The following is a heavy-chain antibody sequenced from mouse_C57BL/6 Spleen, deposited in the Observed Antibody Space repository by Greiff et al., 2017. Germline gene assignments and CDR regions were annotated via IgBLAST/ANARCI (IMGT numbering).Heavy chain of an antibody. CDR2: IYPSDSET. J-gene: IGHJ2*01. D-gene: IGHD1-1*01. V-gene: IGHV1-61*01. CDR3: ARGDYYGSLYYFDY. Sequence: VQLQQPGAELVRPGSSVKLSCKASGYTFTSYWMDWVKQRPGQGLEWIGNIYPSDSETHYNQKFKDKATLTVDKSSSTAYMQLSSLTSEDSAVYYCARGDYYGSLYYFDYGGQGTTLTDSS. CDR1: GYTFTSYW.